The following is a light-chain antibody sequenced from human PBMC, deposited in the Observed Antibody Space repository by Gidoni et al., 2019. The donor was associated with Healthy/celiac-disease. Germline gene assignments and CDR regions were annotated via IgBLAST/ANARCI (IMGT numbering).Light chain of an antibody. V-gene: IGLV3-21*04. CDR1: NIGSKS. J-gene: IGLJ2*01. CDR2: DDS. Sequence: SHALTPPPPVSVAPGKTARITCGGNNIGSKSVHWYQQKPGQAPVLVIYDDSDRPSGIPERFSGSNSGNTATLTISRVEAGDEADYCCQVWDSSSDHVVFGGGTKLTVL. CDR3: QVWDSSSDHVV.